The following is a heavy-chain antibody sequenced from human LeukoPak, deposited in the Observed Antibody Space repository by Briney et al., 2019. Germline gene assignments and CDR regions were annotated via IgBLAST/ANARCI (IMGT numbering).Heavy chain of an antibody. V-gene: IGHV3-23*01. CDR2: ISGSGGST. Sequence: GGSLRLSCAASGFTFSSYAMSWVRQAPGKGLEWASAISGSGGSTYYADSVKGRFTISRDNSKNTLYLQMNSLRAEDTAVYYCAKDLFVTYYDSSGYYGAFDIWGQGTMVTVSS. D-gene: IGHD3-22*01. J-gene: IGHJ3*02. CDR1: GFTFSSYA. CDR3: AKDLFVTYYDSSGYYGAFDI.